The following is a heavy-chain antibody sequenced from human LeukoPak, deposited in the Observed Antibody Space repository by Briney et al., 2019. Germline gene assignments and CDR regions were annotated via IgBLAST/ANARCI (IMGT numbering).Heavy chain of an antibody. CDR1: GYTFTSYA. J-gene: IGHJ6*02. CDR3: ARGYCSSTSCYMDV. CDR2: INAGNGNI. D-gene: IGHD2-2*01. V-gene: IGHV1-3*01. Sequence: ASVNVSFTASGYTFTSYAMHWVRQAPGQRLEWMGWINAGNGNIKYSQKLQGRVTIIGDTSASTAYMELSSLRSEDTAVYYCARGYCSSTSCYMDVWGQGTTVT.